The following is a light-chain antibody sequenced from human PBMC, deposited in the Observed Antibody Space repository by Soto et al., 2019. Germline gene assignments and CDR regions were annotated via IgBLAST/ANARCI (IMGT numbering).Light chain of an antibody. CDR2: DVS. J-gene: IGLJ2*01. Sequence: QSALTQPASVSGSPGQSITISCTGTSSDVGGYNYVSWYQHHPGKAPKLMIYDVSNRPSGVSNRFSGSKSGNTASLTISGLQAEDEADYYCTSFTSSNTLVFGGGTQLTVL. CDR1: SSDVGGYNY. CDR3: TSFTSSNTLV. V-gene: IGLV2-14*03.